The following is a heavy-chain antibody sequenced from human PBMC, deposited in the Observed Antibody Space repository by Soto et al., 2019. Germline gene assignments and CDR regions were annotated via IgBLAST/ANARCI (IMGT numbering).Heavy chain of an antibody. Sequence: GGSLRLSCSVSGFTFSNYAMHWVRQAPGKGLEYVSGITSDGDSTWHADSVKDRFTISRDNSKNTLFLQMSSLRVEDTAIYFCVKGNQLLRYYFEFWGPGPLVPVSS. CDR1: GFTFSNYA. D-gene: IGHD2-15*01. J-gene: IGHJ4*01. CDR3: VKGNQLLRYYFEF. V-gene: IGHV3-64D*06. CDR2: ITSDGDST.